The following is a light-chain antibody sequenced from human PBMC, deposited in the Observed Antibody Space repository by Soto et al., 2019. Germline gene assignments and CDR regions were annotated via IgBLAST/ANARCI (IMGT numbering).Light chain of an antibody. CDR2: KVS. CDR3: QKYKAYPYL. Sequence: DIQMTKSPSTLSASVGDRVTITCRASQTIDNWLAWYQQIPGKAPNLLIYKVSSLDSVGPSRFSGSVSGTEFNLTISRLQREYFAKYYRQKYKAYPYLFAQGTKLQIK. V-gene: IGKV1-5*03. J-gene: IGKJ2*01. CDR1: QTIDNW.